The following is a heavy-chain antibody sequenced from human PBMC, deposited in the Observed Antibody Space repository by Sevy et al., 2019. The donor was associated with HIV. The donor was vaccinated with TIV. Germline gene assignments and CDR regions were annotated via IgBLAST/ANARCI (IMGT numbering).Heavy chain of an antibody. D-gene: IGHD6-19*01. J-gene: IGHJ4*02. CDR3: ARDSGSGWYNGSDLDY. CDR1: GFTFSSYA. V-gene: IGHV3-30-3*01. Sequence: GGSLRLSCAASGFTFSSYAMHWVRQAPGKGLEWVAVISYDGSNKYYADSVKGRFTISRDNSKNTLYLQMNSLRAEDTAVYYCARDSGSGWYNGSDLDYWGQGTLVTVSS. CDR2: ISYDGSNK.